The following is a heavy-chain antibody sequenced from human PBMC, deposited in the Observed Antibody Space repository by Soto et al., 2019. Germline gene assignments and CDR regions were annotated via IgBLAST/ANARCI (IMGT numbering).Heavy chain of an antibody. D-gene: IGHD1-26*01. CDR1: GFTFSSYA. J-gene: IGHJ4*02. CDR2: ISGSGGST. CDR3: AKDEIFRELPYYFDY. Sequence: PGGSLRLSCAASGFTFSSYAMSWVRQAPGKGLEWVSAISGSGGSTYYADSVKGRFTISRDNSKNTLYLQMNSLRAEDTAVYYCAKDEIFRELPYYFDYWGQGTLVTVSS. V-gene: IGHV3-23*01.